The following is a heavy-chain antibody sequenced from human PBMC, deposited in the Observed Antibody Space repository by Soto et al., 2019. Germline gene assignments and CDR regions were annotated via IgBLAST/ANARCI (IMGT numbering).Heavy chain of an antibody. V-gene: IGHV3-23*01. CDR1: GFTFSTYA. CDR3: AKRKPEVGAVSDY. CDR2: ISDSGGST. J-gene: IGHJ4*02. D-gene: IGHD1-26*01. Sequence: SGGSLRLSCAASGFTFSTYAMSWVRQAPAKGLEWVSAISDSGGSTYYADSVKGRFTISRDNSKNTLYLQMNSLRAEDTAVYYCAKRKPEVGAVSDYWGQGTLVTASS.